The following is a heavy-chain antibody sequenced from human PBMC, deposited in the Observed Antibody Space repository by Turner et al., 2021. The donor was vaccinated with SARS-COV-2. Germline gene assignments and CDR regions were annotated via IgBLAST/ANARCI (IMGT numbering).Heavy chain of an antibody. CDR2: IIPIFGTA. D-gene: IGHD5-18*01. J-gene: IGHJ6*02. V-gene: IGHV1-69*06. CDR1: GGTFSSYA. Sequence: QVQLVQSGAEVKKPGSSVKVSCKASGGTFSSYAISWVRQAPGQGLEWMGGIIPIFGTANYAHNFHGRVTITADKSTSTAYMELSSLRSEDTAVYYCAREGDTAMARYGLDVWGQGTTVTVSS. CDR3: AREGDTAMARYGLDV.